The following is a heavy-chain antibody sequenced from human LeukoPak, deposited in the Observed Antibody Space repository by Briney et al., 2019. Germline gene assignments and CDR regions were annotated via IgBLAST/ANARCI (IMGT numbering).Heavy chain of an antibody. D-gene: IGHD6-19*01. CDR3: AEGGWAVAGTHWFDP. CDR1: GFTFSSYA. J-gene: IGHJ5*02. V-gene: IGHV3-23*01. CDR2: ISGNGGST. Sequence: GGSLRLSCAASGFTFSSYAVSWVRQAPGKGLEWVSGISGNGGSTYYADSVKGRFTISRDNSKNTLNLQMNSLRAEDTAVYYCAEGGWAVAGTHWFDPWGQGTLVTVSS.